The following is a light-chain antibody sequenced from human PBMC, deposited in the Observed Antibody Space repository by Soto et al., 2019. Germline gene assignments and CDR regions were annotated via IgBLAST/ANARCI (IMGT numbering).Light chain of an antibody. CDR3: QQYNSYPWT. V-gene: IGKV1-5*03. CDR2: KAS. CDR1: QTISSW. Sequence: DIQMTQSPSTLSASVGDRVTITCRASQTISSWLAWYQQKPGKAPKLLIYKASNLESGVSSRFIGSGSGTEFTLTISSLQSDDFATYYCQQYNSYPWTFGQGTRVEIK. J-gene: IGKJ1*01.